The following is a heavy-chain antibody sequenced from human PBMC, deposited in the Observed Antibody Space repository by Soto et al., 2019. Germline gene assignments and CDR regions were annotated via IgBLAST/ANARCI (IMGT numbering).Heavy chain of an antibody. CDR1: GVTFSRNA. Sequence: SVKVSCKASGVTFSRNAISWVRQAPGQGLEWMGGIIPCFHAPNYAQKFQGRVTITADESTSIVFMEMSSLRFEDTAVYYCARSRAAAPPRVGMDVWGQGTTVTVSS. CDR3: ARSRAAAPPRVGMDV. J-gene: IGHJ6*02. D-gene: IGHD6-13*01. V-gene: IGHV1-69*13. CDR2: IIPCFHAP.